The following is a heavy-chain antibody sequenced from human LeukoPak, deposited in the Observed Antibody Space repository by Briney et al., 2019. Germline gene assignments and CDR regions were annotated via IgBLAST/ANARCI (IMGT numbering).Heavy chain of an antibody. CDR1: GFTFSSYS. D-gene: IGHD3-10*01. CDR2: ISSSSSYI. V-gene: IGHV3-21*01. CDR3: ARDVGFGELPFDH. J-gene: IGHJ4*02. Sequence: GGSLRLSCAASGFTFSSYSMNWVRQAPGKGLEWVSSISSSSSYIYYADSVKGRFTISRDNAKNSLYLQMNSLRAEDTAVYYCARDVGFGELPFDHWGQGTLVTVSS.